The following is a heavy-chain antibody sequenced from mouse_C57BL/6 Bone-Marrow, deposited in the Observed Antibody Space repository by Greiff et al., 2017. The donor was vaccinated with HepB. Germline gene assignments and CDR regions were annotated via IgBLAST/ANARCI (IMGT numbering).Heavy chain of an antibody. V-gene: IGHV6-6*01. CDR3: TTGHDGYFWYFDV. D-gene: IGHD2-3*01. CDR1: GFTFSDAW. Sequence: DVQLVESGGGLVQPGGSMKLSCAASGFTFSDAWMDWVRQSPEKGLEWVAEIRNKANNHATYYAESVKGRFTISRDDSKSSVYLQMNSLRAEDTGIYYCTTGHDGYFWYFDVWGTGTTVTVSS. CDR2: IRNKANNHAT. J-gene: IGHJ1*03.